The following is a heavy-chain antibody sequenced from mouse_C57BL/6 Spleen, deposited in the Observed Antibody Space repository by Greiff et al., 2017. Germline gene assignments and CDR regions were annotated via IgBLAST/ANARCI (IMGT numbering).Heavy chain of an antibody. CDR1: GFTFSDYY. D-gene: IGHD2-4*01. J-gene: IGHJ4*01. CDR2: INYDGSST. CDR3: ARARDYDGAMDY. Sequence: EVKVVESEGGLVQPGSSLKLSCTASGFTFSDYYMAWVRQVPEKGLEWVANINYDGSSTYYLDSLKSRFIISRDNAKNILYLQMSSLKSADTATYYCARARDYDGAMDYWGQGTSLTVSS. V-gene: IGHV5-16*01.